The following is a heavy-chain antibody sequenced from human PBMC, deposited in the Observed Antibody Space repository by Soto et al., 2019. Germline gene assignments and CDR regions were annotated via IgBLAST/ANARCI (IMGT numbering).Heavy chain of an antibody. CDR1: GGSISSGDYY. V-gene: IGHV4-30-4*01. D-gene: IGHD3-10*01. CDR3: ATAFTEFLDRNWFEP. CDR2: IYYSGST. Sequence: SETLSLTCTVSGGSISSGDYYWSWIRQPPGKGLEWIGYIYYSGSTYYNPSLKSRVTISVDTSKNQFSLKLSSVTAADTAVYYCATAFTEFLDRNWFEPWGQGTLVTGSS. J-gene: IGHJ5*02.